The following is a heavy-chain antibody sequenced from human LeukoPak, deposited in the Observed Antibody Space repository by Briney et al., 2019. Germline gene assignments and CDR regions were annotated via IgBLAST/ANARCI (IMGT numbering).Heavy chain of an antibody. CDR3: ANLYYGSGSNENAFDI. J-gene: IGHJ3*02. D-gene: IGHD3-10*01. V-gene: IGHV3-9*01. CDR1: GFTFYDYA. Sequence: GRSLRLSCAASGFTFYDYAMHWVRHAPGKGLEWVSGISWNSGSIGYADSVKGRFTISRDNAKNSLYLQMNSLRAEDTALYYCANLYYGSGSNENAFDIWGQGTMVTVSS. CDR2: ISWNSGSI.